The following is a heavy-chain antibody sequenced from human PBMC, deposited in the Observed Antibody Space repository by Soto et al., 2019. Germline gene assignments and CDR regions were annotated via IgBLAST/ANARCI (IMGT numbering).Heavy chain of an antibody. Sequence: SETLSLTCAVSGDSISTVDYFWAWIRQPPGQALEYIGYIYKSATTYYNPSFEGRVAISLDTSKSHFSLNVTSVTAADTAVYFCARGRYCLTGRCFPNWFDSWGQGTLVTVSS. V-gene: IGHV4-30-4*01. CDR3: ARGRYCLTGRCFPNWFDS. CDR2: IYKSATT. CDR1: GDSISTVDYF. D-gene: IGHD2-15*01. J-gene: IGHJ5*01.